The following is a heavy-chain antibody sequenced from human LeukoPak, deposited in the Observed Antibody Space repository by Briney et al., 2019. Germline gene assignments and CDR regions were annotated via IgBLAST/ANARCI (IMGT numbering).Heavy chain of an antibody. V-gene: IGHV4-59*01. CDR1: GGSISDFY. D-gene: IGHD5-18*01. J-gene: IGHJ4*02. CDR3: ASIDQEETTMGEYYFDY. CDR2: IYYSGST. Sequence: SETLSLTCTASGGSISDFYWSWIRQPPGKGLEWIGYIYYSGSTNYNPSLKSRVTISVDTSENQFSLKLSSVTAADTAVYYCASIDQEETTMGEYYFDYWGQRTLVTVSS.